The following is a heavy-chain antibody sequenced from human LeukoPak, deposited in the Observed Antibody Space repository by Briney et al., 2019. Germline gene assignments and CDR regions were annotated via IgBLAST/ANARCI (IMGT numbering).Heavy chain of an antibody. CDR1: GDSISNYY. J-gene: IGHJ6*02. CDR3: ARDDHYYYYGMDV. CDR2: IYYSGST. Sequence: SETLSLTCSVSGDSISNYYWSWIRQPPGKGLEWIGSIYYSGSTYYNPSLKSRVTISVDTSKNQFSLKLSSVTAADTAVYYCARDDHYYYYGMDVWGQGTTVTVSS. V-gene: IGHV4-59*12.